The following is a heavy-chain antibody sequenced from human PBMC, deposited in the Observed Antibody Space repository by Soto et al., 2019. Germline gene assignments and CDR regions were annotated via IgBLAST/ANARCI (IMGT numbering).Heavy chain of an antibody. CDR2: INHSGST. CDR3: GDYTDY. CDR1: GGSFSGYY. V-gene: IGHV4-34*01. Sequence: PSETLSLTCAVYGGSFSGYYWSWIRQPPGKGLEWIGEINHSGSTNYNPSLKSRVTISVDTSKNQFSLKLSSVTAADTAVYYCGDYTDYWGQGTLVTVSS. J-gene: IGHJ4*02. D-gene: IGHD4-17*01.